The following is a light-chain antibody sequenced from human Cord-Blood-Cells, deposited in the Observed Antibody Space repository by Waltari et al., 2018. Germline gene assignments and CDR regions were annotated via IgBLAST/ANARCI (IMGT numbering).Light chain of an antibody. V-gene: IGKV4-1*01. Sequence: DIVMTQSPDSLAVSLGERATINCKSSQSVLYNSNNKNYLAWYHQKPGQPPKLLIYWASTRESGVPDRFCGSRSGTDFSLTISSLQAEDVAVYYCQQYYSTPPYTFGQGTKLEIK. CDR3: QQYYSTPPYT. CDR1: QSVLYNSNNKNY. J-gene: IGKJ2*01. CDR2: WAS.